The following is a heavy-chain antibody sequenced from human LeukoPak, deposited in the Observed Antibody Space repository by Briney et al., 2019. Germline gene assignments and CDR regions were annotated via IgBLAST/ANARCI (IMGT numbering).Heavy chain of an antibody. CDR3: ARDFNTIFGVVTPRYYYYMDV. CDR2: ISSSGSTI. Sequence: GGSLRLSCAASGFTFSDYYMSWIHQAPGKGLEWVSYISSSGSTIYYADSVKGRFTISRDNAKNSLYLQMNSLRAEDTAVYYCARDFNTIFGVVTPRYYYYMDVWGKGTTVTVSS. J-gene: IGHJ6*03. D-gene: IGHD3-3*01. V-gene: IGHV3-11*04. CDR1: GFTFSDYY.